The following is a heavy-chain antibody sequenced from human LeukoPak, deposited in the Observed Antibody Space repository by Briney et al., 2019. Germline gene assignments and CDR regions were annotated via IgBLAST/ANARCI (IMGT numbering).Heavy chain of an antibody. J-gene: IGHJ3*02. CDR1: GFTFSNYA. CDR2: ISSGSSHI. D-gene: IGHD1-7*01. CDR3: ARGGTGATRDDTFDI. V-gene: IGHV3-21*01. Sequence: GGSLRLSCAASGFTFSNYAMTCVRHAPGKGLEWVSSISSGSSHIFYADSVKGRFTISRENARNSLYLQMNSLRAEDTAVYYCARGGTGATRDDTFDIWGQGTMVTVSS.